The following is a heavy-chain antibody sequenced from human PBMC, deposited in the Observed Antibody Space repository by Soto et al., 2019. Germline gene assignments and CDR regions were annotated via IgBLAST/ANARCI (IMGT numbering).Heavy chain of an antibody. J-gene: IGHJ6*02. CDR3: ARASYYDFWSGSGGGYYYYYGMDV. Sequence: ASVKVSCKASGYTFTSYGISWVRQAPGQGLEWMGWISAYNGNTNYAQKLQGRVTMTTDTSTSTAYMKLRSLRSDDTAVYYCARASYYDFWSGSGGGYYYYYGMDVWGQGTTVTVSS. CDR1: GYTFTSYG. D-gene: IGHD3-3*01. V-gene: IGHV1-18*01. CDR2: ISAYNGNT.